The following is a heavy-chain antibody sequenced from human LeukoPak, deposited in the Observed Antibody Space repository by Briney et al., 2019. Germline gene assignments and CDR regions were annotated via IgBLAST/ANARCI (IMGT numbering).Heavy chain of an antibody. Sequence: PGRSLRLSCAASGFTFSSYGMHWVRQAPGKGLEWVAVIWYDGSNKYYAVSMKGRFTISRDNAKNSLSLQMNSLRAEDTAVYYCARDQVDRIWYFDYWGQGTLVTVSS. CDR1: GFTFSSYG. J-gene: IGHJ4*02. V-gene: IGHV3-33*01. CDR2: IWYDGSNK. D-gene: IGHD1-14*01. CDR3: ARDQVDRIWYFDY.